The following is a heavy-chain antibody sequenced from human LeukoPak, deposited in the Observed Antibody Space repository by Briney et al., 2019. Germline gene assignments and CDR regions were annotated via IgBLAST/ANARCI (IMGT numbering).Heavy chain of an antibody. CDR3: AKDLLLWFGESPGDY. J-gene: IGHJ4*02. CDR1: GFTFDDYA. D-gene: IGHD3-10*01. Sequence: GGSLRLSCAASGFTFDDYAMHWVRQAPGKGLEWVSAISGSGGSTYYADSVKGRFTISRDNSKNTLYLQMNSLRAEDTAVYYCAKDLLLWFGESPGDYWGQGTLVTVSS. V-gene: IGHV3-23*01. CDR2: ISGSGGST.